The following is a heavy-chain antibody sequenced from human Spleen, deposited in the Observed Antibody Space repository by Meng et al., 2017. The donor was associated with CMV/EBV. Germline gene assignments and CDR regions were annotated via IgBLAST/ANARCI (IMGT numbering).Heavy chain of an antibody. J-gene: IGHJ6*02. CDR3: ARENSSSPGYYYYGMDV. V-gene: IGHV4-59*01. D-gene: IGHD6-13*01. CDR1: GGSISSYY. Sequence: SETLSLTCTVSGGSISSYYWSWIRQPPGKGLEWIGYIYYSGSTIYNPSLKSRVTISVDTSKNQFSLKLSSVTAADTAVYYCARENSSSPGYYYYGMDVWGQGTTVTVSS. CDR2: IYYSGST.